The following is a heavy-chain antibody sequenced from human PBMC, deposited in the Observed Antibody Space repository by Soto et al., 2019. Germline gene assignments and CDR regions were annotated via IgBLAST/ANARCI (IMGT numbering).Heavy chain of an antibody. V-gene: IGHV4-38-2*01. CDR2: IYHGETT. Sequence: PSETLSLTCAVSGYSLSSGSYWGWIGQPPGKGPEWIASIYHGETTFYNPSLKSRVTISLDTSKNHYSLKLRSVTAADTAVYYCARVHVMVVAGSTFDYWGPGTLVTVSS. CDR1: GYSLSSGSY. J-gene: IGHJ4*01. CDR3: ARVHVMVVAGSTFDY. D-gene: IGHD6-19*01.